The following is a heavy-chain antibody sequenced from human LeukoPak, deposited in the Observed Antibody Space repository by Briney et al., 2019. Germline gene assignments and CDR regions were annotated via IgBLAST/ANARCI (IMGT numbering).Heavy chain of an antibody. V-gene: IGHV4-34*01. CDR2: INHSGST. CDR1: GWSFSGYY. D-gene: IGHD6-13*01. CDR3: ARGRAAGDV. Sequence: SETLSLTCAFYGWSFSGYYWSWIRQPPGKGLEWIGEINHSGSTNYNPSLKSRVTISVDTSKNQFSLKLSSVTAADTAVYYCARGRAAGDVWGKGTTVTVSS. J-gene: IGHJ6*04.